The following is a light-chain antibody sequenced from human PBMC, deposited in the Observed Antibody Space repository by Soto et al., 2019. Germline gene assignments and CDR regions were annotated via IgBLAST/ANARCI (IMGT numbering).Light chain of an antibody. Sequence: EIVLTQSPGTLSLSPGERATLSCRASQSVSSSYLAWYQQKPGQAPRLIIYGASSRATGIPDRFSGSGSGTDFTLTISRLEPEDFAVYYCQQYGSSPRNTFGQGTKLEIK. CDR3: QQYGSSPRNT. J-gene: IGKJ2*01. V-gene: IGKV3-20*01. CDR1: QSVSSSY. CDR2: GAS.